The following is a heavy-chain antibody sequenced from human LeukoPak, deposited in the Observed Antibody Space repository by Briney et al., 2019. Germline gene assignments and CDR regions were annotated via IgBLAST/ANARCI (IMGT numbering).Heavy chain of an antibody. CDR3: ARSLWWRSAKYYFDY. CDR2: IYYSGST. J-gene: IGHJ4*02. CDR1: GGSISSYY. V-gene: IGHV4-59*08. D-gene: IGHD4/OR15-4a*01. Sequence: PSETLSLTCTVSGGSISSYYWSWIRQPPGKGLKWIGYIYYSGSTNYNPSLKSRVTISVDTSKNQFSLKLSSVTAADTAVYYCARSLWWRSAKYYFDYWGQGTLVTVSS.